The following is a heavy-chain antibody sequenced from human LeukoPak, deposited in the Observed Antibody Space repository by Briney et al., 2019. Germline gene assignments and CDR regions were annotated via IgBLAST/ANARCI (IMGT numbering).Heavy chain of an antibody. CDR2: ISAYNGNT. V-gene: IGHV1-18*01. J-gene: IGHJ6*02. CDR1: GYTFTSYG. D-gene: IGHD3-3*01. Sequence: GASVEVSCKASGYTFTSYGISWVRQAPGQGLEWMGWISAYNGNTNYAQKLQGRVTMTTDTSTSTAYMELRSLRSDDTAVYYCARDRSGYDFWSGYYSYYYGMDVWGQGTTVTVSS. CDR3: ARDRSGYDFWSGYYSYYYGMDV.